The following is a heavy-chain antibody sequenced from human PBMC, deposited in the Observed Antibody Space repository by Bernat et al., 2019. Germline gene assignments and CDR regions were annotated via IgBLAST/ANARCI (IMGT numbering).Heavy chain of an antibody. D-gene: IGHD3-22*01. CDR1: GFTFSSYG. CDR2: IWYDGSNK. CDR3: ARDSGIITMIVERNSEFDY. J-gene: IGHJ4*02. Sequence: QVQLVESGGGVVQPGRSLRLSCAASGFTFSSYGMHWVRQAPGKGLEWVAVIWYDGSNKYYADSVKGRFTISRDNSKNTLYLQMNSLRAEDTAVYYCARDSGIITMIVERNSEFDYWGQGTLVTVSS. V-gene: IGHV3-33*01.